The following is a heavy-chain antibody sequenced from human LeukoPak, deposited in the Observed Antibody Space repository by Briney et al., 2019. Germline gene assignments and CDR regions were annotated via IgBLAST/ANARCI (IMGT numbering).Heavy chain of an antibody. V-gene: IGHV1-2*02. CDR2: INPNSGGT. CDR1: GYTFTGYY. CDR3: AREVIGGSYTAFDI. D-gene: IGHD1-26*01. Sequence: ASVKVSCKASGYTFTGYYMHWVRQAPGQGLEWMGWINPNSGGTNYAQKFQGRVTMTRDTSISTAYMELSRLRSDDTAVYYCAREVIGGSYTAFDIWGQGTMVTVSS. J-gene: IGHJ3*02.